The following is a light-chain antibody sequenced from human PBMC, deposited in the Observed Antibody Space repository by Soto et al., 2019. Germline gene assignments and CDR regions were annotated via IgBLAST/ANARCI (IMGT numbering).Light chain of an antibody. CDR2: EVS. CDR3: SSYTSSSTYV. CDR1: SGDVGGYNY. J-gene: IGLJ1*01. V-gene: IGLV2-14*01. Sequence: QAVVTQPASVSGSPGQSITISCTGTSGDVGGYNYVSWYQQHPGKAPKLMIYEVSNRPSGISNRFSGSKSGNTASLTISGLQAEDEADYYCSSYTSSSTYVFGTGTKLTVL.